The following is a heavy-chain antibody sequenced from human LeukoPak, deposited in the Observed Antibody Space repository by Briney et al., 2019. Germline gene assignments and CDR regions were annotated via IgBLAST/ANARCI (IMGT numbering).Heavy chain of an antibody. V-gene: IGHV4-34*01. CDR1: GGSFSGYY. D-gene: IGHD6-13*01. CDR2: INHGEST. J-gene: IGHJ4*02. CDR3: ARCGVIAAAGTCDY. Sequence: PSETLSLTCAVYGGSFSGYYWTWIRQPPGKGLEWIGEINHGESTNYNPSLKSRVIISVDTSKNQFSLKLSSVTAADTAVYYCARCGVIAAAGTCDYWGQGTLVTVSS.